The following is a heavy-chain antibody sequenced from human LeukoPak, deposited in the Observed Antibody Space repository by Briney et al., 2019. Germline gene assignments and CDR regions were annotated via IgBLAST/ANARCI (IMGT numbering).Heavy chain of an antibody. CDR2: ISYDGSNK. V-gene: IGHV3-30*04. CDR3: AKAPVTSCRGAYCYPFDS. Sequence: GGSLRLSCAASGFSFSNYAMHWVRQAPDKGLEWVALISYDGSNKYYADSVRGRFTISRDNSKNTLYLQMNSLRAEDAAVYFCAKAPVTSCRGAYCYPFDSWGQGTLVTVSS. CDR1: GFSFSNYA. D-gene: IGHD2-21*01. J-gene: IGHJ4*02.